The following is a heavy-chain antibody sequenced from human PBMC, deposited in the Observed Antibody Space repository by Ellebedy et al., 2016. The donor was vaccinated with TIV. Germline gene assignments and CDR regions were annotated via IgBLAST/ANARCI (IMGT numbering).Heavy chain of an antibody. CDR1: GYSFTSYW. D-gene: IGHD4-17*01. J-gene: IGHJ5*02. CDR3: ARLPGYGDGEQPLNWFDP. CDR2: IYPGDSDT. Sequence: GGSLRLSXKGSGYSFTSYWIGWVRQMPGKGLEWMGIIYPGDSDTRYSPSFQGQVTISADKSISTAYLQWSSLKASDTAMYYCARLPGYGDGEQPLNWFDPWGQGTLVTVSS. V-gene: IGHV5-51*01.